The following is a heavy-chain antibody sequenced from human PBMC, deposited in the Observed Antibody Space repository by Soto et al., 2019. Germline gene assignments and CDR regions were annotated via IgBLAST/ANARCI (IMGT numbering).Heavy chain of an antibody. Sequence: GGSLRLSCVASRFSFNTFAMSWVRQAPGKGLEWVSSINAGGGNTYYADSVKGRFTVSRDNSKNTLHLQMDTLRAEDTAIYYCAKDSYNELWPAHYYHVEYWGRGTQVAVSS. CDR1: RFSFNTFA. V-gene: IGHV3-23*01. CDR3: AKDSYNELWPAHYYHVEY. D-gene: IGHD3-10*02. CDR2: INAGGGNT. J-gene: IGHJ1*01.